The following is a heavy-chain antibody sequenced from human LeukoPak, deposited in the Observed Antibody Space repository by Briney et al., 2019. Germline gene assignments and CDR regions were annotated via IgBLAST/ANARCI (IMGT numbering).Heavy chain of an antibody. D-gene: IGHD3-22*01. J-gene: IGHJ4*02. Sequence: GGSLRLSCAASGFTFDDYAMHWVRQAPGKGLEWVSGISWNSGSIGYADSVKGRFTISRDNAKNSLYLQMNSLRAEDTALYYCAKDATYYYDSSGTALDYWGQGTLVTVSS. V-gene: IGHV3-9*01. CDR1: GFTFDDYA. CDR3: AKDATYYYDSSGTALDY. CDR2: ISWNSGSI.